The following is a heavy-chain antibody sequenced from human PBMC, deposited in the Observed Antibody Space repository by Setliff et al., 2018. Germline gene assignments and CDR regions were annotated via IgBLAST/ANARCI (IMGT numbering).Heavy chain of an antibody. CDR3: AGTGTYRYFDY. D-gene: IGHD1-1*01. CDR2: IYYRGDT. V-gene: IGHV4-39*01. CDR1: GASLNSGTYY. Sequence: SETLSLTCTVSGASLNSGTYYWGWIRQPPGKGLEWIGRIYYRGDTYCNASLKGRLTISVDTAQNQFSLRLTSVTAADTAIYYCAGTGTYRYFDYWGQGALVTVSS. J-gene: IGHJ4*02.